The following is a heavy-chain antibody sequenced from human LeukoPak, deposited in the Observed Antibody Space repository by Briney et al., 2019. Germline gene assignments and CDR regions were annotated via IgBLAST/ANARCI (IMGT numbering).Heavy chain of an antibody. D-gene: IGHD2/OR15-2a*01. V-gene: IGHV4-59*08. Sequence: SVTLSLTCTVSGGSISSYYWSWIRQPPGKGLEWIGYIYDSGNTKYNSSLKSRVTISVDTSKNQFSLKLSSVTAADTAVYYCARHSEPNSNLLWFDPWGQGTLVTVSS. CDR1: GGSISSYY. CDR2: IYDSGNT. J-gene: IGHJ5*02. CDR3: ARHSEPNSNLLWFDP.